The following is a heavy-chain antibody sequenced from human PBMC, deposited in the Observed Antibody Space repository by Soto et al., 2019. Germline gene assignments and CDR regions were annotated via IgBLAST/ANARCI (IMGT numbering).Heavy chain of an antibody. J-gene: IGHJ4*02. D-gene: IGHD2-15*01. CDR3: ARSLGYCSGGSCYSEGGFDY. CDR2: IYYSGST. Sequence: QVQLQESGPGLVKPSQTLSLTCTVSGGSISSGDYYWSWIRQPPGKGLEWIGYIYYSGSTYYYPSLKSRVTISVDTSKNQFSLKLSSVTAADTAVYYRARSLGYCSGGSCYSEGGFDYWGQGTLVTVSS. V-gene: IGHV4-30-4*01. CDR1: GGSISSGDYY.